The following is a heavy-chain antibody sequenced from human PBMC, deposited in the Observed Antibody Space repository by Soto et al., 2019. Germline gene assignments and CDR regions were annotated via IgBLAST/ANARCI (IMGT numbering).Heavy chain of an antibody. CDR1: GFTFSSYE. V-gene: IGHV3-48*03. D-gene: IGHD3-22*01. CDR3: ARGLRGSGYLDY. J-gene: IGHJ4*02. CDR2: ISSSGSTI. Sequence: PGGSLRLSCAASGFTFSSYEMNWVRQAPGKGLEWVSYISSSGSTIYYADSVKGRFTISRDNAKNSLYLQMNSLRAEDTAVYYCARGLRGSGYLDYWGQGTLVTVSS.